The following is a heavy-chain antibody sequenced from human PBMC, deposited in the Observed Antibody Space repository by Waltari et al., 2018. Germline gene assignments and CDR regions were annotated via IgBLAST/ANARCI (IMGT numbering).Heavy chain of an antibody. CDR3: VRDSNSVSAKYYYGVDV. CDR1: GFSFNRYS. CDR2: ISFHTTTT. V-gene: IGHV3-48*01. Sequence: EVLLVESGGGLVQPGGSLRLSCAASGFSFNRYSLSWARQGPGNGPEWCANISFHTTTTVPPGSVKGRFTISRDNAKKSLYLQMNGLRVDDTAVYYWVRDSNSVSAKYYYGVDVWGQGTRVTVS. D-gene: IGHD4-17*01. J-gene: IGHJ6*02.